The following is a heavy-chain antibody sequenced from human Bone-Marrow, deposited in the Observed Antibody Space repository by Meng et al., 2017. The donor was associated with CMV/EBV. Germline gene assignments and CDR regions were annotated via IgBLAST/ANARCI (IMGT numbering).Heavy chain of an antibody. CDR3: AKVTANGVY. Sequence: GESLKISCAVSGSIFSNYGMHWVRQAPGKGLEWVAFIRFDGGNKYYVDSVMGRFTISRDNSKNTLYLQMNSLRAEDTAVYYCAKVTANGVYWGQGTLVTVSS. V-gene: IGHV3-30*02. CDR2: IRFDGGNK. CDR1: GSIFSNYG. J-gene: IGHJ4*02. D-gene: IGHD2-8*01.